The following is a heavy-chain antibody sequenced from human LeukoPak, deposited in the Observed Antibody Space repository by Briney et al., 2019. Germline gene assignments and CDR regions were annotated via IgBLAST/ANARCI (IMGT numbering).Heavy chain of an antibody. D-gene: IGHD1-26*01. CDR2: IIPIFGTA. V-gene: IGHV1-69*01. Sequence: SVKVSCKASGGTFSSYAISWVRQAPGQGLEWMGGIIPIFGTANYAQKFQGRVTITADESTSTAYMELSSLRSEDTAVYYCVSTLLGATSPFDIWGQGTRVTVSS. CDR1: GGTFSSYA. J-gene: IGHJ3*02. CDR3: VSTLLGATSPFDI.